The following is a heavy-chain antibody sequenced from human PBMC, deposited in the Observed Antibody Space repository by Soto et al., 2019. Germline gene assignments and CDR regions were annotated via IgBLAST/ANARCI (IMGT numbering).Heavy chain of an antibody. J-gene: IGHJ4*02. V-gene: IGHV1-69*10. Sequence: ASVKVSCKASGDTFSSYAISWVRQAPGQGLEWMGGIIPILGTPNYAQKFQGRVTITADKSTSTAYMELSSLRSEDTAVYYCARERSRYDRSGYYRPDYWGQGTLVTVPS. CDR3: ARERSRYDRSGYYRPDY. D-gene: IGHD3-22*01. CDR1: GDTFSSYA. CDR2: IIPILGTP.